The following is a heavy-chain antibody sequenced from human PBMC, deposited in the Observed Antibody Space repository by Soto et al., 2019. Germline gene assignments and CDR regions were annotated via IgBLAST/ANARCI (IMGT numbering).Heavy chain of an antibody. D-gene: IGHD5-18*01. Sequence: GGSLRLSCAASGFTFSSYEMNWVRQAPGKGLEWVSYISSSGSTIYYADSVKGRFTISRDNAKNSLYLQMNSLRAEDTAVYYCARVMIQLWLGGAFDIWGQGTMVTVSS. CDR1: GFTFSSYE. V-gene: IGHV3-48*03. CDR3: ARVMIQLWLGGAFDI. CDR2: ISSSGSTI. J-gene: IGHJ3*02.